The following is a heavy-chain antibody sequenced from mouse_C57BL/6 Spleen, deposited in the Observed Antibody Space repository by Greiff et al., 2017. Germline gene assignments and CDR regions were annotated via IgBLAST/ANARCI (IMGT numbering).Heavy chain of an antibody. CDR2: IDPSDSYT. CDR3: ARGGVSGNYFDY. V-gene: IGHV1-69*01. D-gene: IGHD3-1*01. CDR1: GYTFTSYW. J-gene: IGHJ2*01. Sequence: QVQLKQPGAELVMPGASVKLSCKASGYTFTSYWMHWVKQRPGQGLEWIGEIDPSDSYTNYNQKFKGKSTLTVDKSSSTAYMQLSSLTSEDSAVYYCARGGVSGNYFDYWGQGTTLTVSS.